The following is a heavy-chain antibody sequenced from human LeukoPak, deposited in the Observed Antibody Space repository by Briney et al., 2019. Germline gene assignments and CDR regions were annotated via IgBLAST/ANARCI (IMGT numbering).Heavy chain of an antibody. CDR2: INQDGTIR. J-gene: IGHJ4*02. Sequence: GGSLRLSCAASGFTFNNYWMSWVRQAPGKGLEWVANINQDGTIRYFGDSVKGQFTISRDNAKNSLFLQMNTLRVDDTAVYYCAGWGSQNTYWGQGTLVTVSS. CDR1: GFTFNNYW. V-gene: IGHV3-7*01. CDR3: AGWGSQNTY. D-gene: IGHD3-16*01.